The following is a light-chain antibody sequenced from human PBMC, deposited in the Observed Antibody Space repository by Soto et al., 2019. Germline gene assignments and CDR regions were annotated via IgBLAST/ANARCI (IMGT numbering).Light chain of an antibody. V-gene: IGKV3-15*01. J-gene: IGKJ1*01. CDR1: QSVSSD. CDR2: GAS. Sequence: EIVMTQSPATLSVSQGERATLSCRASQSVSSDLAWYQQKPGQAPRLLIHGASTRATGIPARFSGSGSGTEFTLTISSLRSEDFAVYSCQQYNNWPWTFGQGTKVEIK. CDR3: QQYNNWPWT.